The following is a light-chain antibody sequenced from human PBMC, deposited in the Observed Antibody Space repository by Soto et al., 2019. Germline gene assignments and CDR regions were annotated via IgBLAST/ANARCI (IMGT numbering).Light chain of an antibody. Sequence: DIQMTQSPSTLPASVGDRVTITCRASQSINNWLAWYQQKPGKAPKLLIFDASTLESGVPSRFSGSGSGAQFTLTISSLQPDDFATYYCQQYYSYSLWTFGQGTKVEIK. V-gene: IGKV1-5*01. CDR2: DAS. J-gene: IGKJ1*01. CDR1: QSINNW. CDR3: QQYYSYSLWT.